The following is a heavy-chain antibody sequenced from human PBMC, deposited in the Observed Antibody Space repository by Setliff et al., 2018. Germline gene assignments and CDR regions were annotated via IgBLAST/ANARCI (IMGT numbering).Heavy chain of an antibody. CDR2: VNPNSGNT. D-gene: IGHD7-27*01. Sequence: RASVKVSCKASGYTFTRYDINWMRQASGQGLEWMGWVNPNSGNTGSTQKFQGRVTMTRNTSTSTAYMELSRLTSEDTAVYFCARGWAALGIIGYWGQGTLVTVSS. J-gene: IGHJ4*02. V-gene: IGHV1-8*02. CDR1: GYTFTRYD. CDR3: ARGWAALGIIGY.